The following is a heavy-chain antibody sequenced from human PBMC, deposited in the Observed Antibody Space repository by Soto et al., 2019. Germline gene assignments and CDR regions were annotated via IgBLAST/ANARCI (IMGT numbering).Heavy chain of an antibody. J-gene: IGHJ3*01. Sequence: QITLKESGPTLVKPTQTLTLTCTFSGFSLSADGVGVGWIRQPPGNALEWLALIYWDDDQRYSPSLKTMLTITKDTSKNQVVLTMTNMDPVDTATYYCAHAYGGTSWPNDAFDVWGQGTVVTVSS. V-gene: IGHV2-5*02. CDR3: AHAYGGTSWPNDAFDV. CDR2: IYWDDDQ. CDR1: GFSLSADGVG. D-gene: IGHD2-2*01.